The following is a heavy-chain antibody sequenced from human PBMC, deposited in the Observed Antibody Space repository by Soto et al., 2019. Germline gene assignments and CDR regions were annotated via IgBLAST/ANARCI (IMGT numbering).Heavy chain of an antibody. CDR1: AFSFADLA. CDR3: RGAESADTAYFSPY. J-gene: IGHJ4*02. V-gene: IGHV3-49*04. D-gene: IGHD2-8*01. Sequence: GGSLTPSSTRSAFSFADLAINCVRHAPRKGLGCEGISRNQTNQGTTEYAEAVKGRFTISRDTSNGIAYLEMNRLNIEDTAVYYCRGAESADTAYFSPYWGQGTPVTVSS. CDR2: SRNQTNQGTT.